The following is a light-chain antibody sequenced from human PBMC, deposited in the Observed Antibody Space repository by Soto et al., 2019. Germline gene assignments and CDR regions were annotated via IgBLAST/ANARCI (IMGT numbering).Light chain of an antibody. CDR2: DPS. J-gene: IGLJ3*02. Sequence: QAVVTQEPSLTVSPGGTVTLTCASSTGTVTSGHYPYWFQQKPGQAPRTLIYDPSNKHSWTPARFSGSLLGGKAALTLSGAQPEDEADYYCLLSYNGPWVFGGGTKLTVL. CDR1: TGTVTSGHY. V-gene: IGLV7-46*01. CDR3: LLSYNGPWV.